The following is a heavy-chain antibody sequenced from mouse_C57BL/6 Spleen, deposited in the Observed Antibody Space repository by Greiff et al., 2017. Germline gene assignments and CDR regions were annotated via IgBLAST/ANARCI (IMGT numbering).Heavy chain of an antibody. CDR3: ASNWDENDY. J-gene: IGHJ2*01. Sequence: VQLQQSGPELVKPGASVKISCKASGYAFSSSWMNWVKQRPGKGLEWIGRIYPGDGDTNYNEKFKGKATLTADKSSSTAYRQLSSLTSEDSAVYFCASNWDENDYWGQGTTLTVSS. CDR2: IYPGDGDT. D-gene: IGHD4-1*02. V-gene: IGHV1-82*01. CDR1: GYAFSSSW.